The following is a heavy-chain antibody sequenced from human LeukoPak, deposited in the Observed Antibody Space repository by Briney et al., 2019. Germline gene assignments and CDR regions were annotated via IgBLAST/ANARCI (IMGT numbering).Heavy chain of an antibody. D-gene: IGHD3-10*01. J-gene: IGHJ3*01. V-gene: IGHV3-30*02. CDR2: IRYDGSGK. CDR3: ARDGNYRVPDDF. Sequence: GGSLRLSCAVSGFTFSDYGMHWVRQAPGKGLEWATFIRYDGSGKYYADSVKGRFTVSRDNSKNTLYLQMNSLRAEDTAVYYCARDGNYRVPDDFWGQGTMVTVSS. CDR1: GFTFSDYG.